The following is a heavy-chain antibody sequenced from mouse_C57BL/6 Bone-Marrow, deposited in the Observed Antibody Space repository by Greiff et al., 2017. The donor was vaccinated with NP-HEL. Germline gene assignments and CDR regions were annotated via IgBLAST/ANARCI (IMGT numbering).Heavy chain of an antibody. CDR2: INPNNGGT. J-gene: IGHJ2*01. Sequence: VQLQQSGPELVKPGASVKISCKASGYTFTDYYMNWVKQSHGQSLEWIGDINPNNGGTSYNQKFKGKATLTVDKSSSTAYMELRSLTSEDSAVYYCARILYGPFDYWGQGTTLTVSS. CDR1: GYTFTDYY. CDR3: ARILYGPFDY. V-gene: IGHV1-26*01. D-gene: IGHD1-1*02.